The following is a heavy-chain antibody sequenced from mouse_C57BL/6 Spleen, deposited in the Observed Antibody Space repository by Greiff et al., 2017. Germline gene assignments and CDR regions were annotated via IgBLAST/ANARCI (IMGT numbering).Heavy chain of an antibody. D-gene: IGHD2-5*01. V-gene: IGHV1-20*01. CDR2: INPYNGDT. CDR1: GYSFTGYF. CDR3: ARSGYSNYSAWFAY. J-gene: IGHJ3*01. Sequence: VQLQQSGPELVKPGDSVKISCKASGYSFTGYFMNWVMQSHGKSLEWIGRINPYNGDTFYNQKFMGKATLTVDKSSSTAHMELRSVTSEDSAVYYCARSGYSNYSAWFAYWGQGTLVTVSA.